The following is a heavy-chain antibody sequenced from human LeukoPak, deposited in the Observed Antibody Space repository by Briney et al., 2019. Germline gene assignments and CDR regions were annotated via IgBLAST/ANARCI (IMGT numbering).Heavy chain of an antibody. CDR3: ARDSFNSNTYYYYGMDV. Sequence: GGSLRLSCAASGFTFSIYAMSWVRQAPGKGLEWVSSISSSSSYIYYADSVKGRFTISRDNAKNSLYLQMNSLRAEDTAVYYCARDSFNSNTYYYYGMDVWGQGTTVTVSS. V-gene: IGHV3-21*01. D-gene: IGHD2-15*01. CDR2: ISSSSSYI. CDR1: GFTFSIYA. J-gene: IGHJ6*02.